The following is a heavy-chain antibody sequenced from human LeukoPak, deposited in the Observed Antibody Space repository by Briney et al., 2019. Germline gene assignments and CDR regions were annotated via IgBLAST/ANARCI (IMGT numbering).Heavy chain of an antibody. V-gene: IGHV4-59*01. J-gene: IGHJ5*02. CDR3: ARVEEFCSSGSCYLGWFDP. CDR1: GASLSSYY. D-gene: IGHD2-15*01. CDR2: IYYSGST. Sequence: PSETLSLTCTVYGASLSSYYWSWIRQPPGRGLEWIGYIYYSGSTNYNPSLKSRVTISLDTSKNQFSLKRRSVTAADTAVYYCARVEEFCSSGSCYLGWFDPWGQGTLVTVSS.